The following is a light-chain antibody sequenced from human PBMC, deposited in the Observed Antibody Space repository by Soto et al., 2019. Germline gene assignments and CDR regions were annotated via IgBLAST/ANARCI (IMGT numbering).Light chain of an antibody. J-gene: IGLJ2*01. V-gene: IGLV2-14*01. CDR1: SSDVGGYNY. Sequence: QSALTQPASVAGSPGQSITISCTGTSSDVGGYNYVSWYQQHPGKAPKLMIYDVSNRPSGVSNRFSGSKSGNTASLTISGLQAEDVDDYYCSAYTSSSTLVVFGGGTKLTVL. CDR3: SAYTSSSTLVV. CDR2: DVS.